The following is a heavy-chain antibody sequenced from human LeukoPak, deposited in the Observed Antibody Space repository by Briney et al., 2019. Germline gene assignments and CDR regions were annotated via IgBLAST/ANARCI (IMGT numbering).Heavy chain of an antibody. CDR1: GGSISSHY. J-gene: IGHJ4*02. Sequence: SETLSLTCTVSGGSISSHYWGWIRQPPGKGLEWIGYIYYSGSTNYNPSLKSRVTISVDTSKNQFSLKLSSVTAADTAVYYCARGKDLFDYWGQGTLVTVSS. CDR3: ARGKDLFDY. CDR2: IYYSGST. D-gene: IGHD4-23*01. V-gene: IGHV4-59*11.